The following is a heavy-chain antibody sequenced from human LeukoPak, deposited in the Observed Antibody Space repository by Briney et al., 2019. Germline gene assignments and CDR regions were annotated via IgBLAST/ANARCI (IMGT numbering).Heavy chain of an antibody. CDR2: ISSSSSYI. J-gene: IGHJ4*02. CDR3: ARDRMGDTAMVTGN. CDR1: GFTFSSYS. D-gene: IGHD5-18*01. Sequence: PGGSLRLSCAASGFTFSSYSMTWVRQAPGKGLEWVSSISSSSSYIYYADSVKGRFTISRDNAKNSLYLQMNSLRAEDTAVYYCARDRMGDTAMVTGNWGQGTLVTVSS. V-gene: IGHV3-21*01.